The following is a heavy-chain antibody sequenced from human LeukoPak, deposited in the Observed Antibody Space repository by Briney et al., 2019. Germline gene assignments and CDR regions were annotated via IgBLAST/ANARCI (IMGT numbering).Heavy chain of an antibody. Sequence: SETLPLTCTVSGGSISSSSYYWGWIRQPPGKGLEWIGSIYYSGSTYYNPSLKSRVTISVDTSKNQFSLKLSSVTAADTAVYYCARADTAMDFDYWGQRTLVTVSS. V-gene: IGHV4-39*07. D-gene: IGHD5-18*01. CDR3: ARADTAMDFDY. CDR2: IYYSGST. J-gene: IGHJ4*02. CDR1: GGSISSSSYY.